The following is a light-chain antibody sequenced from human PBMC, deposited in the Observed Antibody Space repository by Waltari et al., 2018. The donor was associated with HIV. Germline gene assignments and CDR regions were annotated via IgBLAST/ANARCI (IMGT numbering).Light chain of an antibody. CDR2: EVT. V-gene: IGLV2-14*01. CDR1: SSYVGSYNY. Sequence: QSALAQPAPVSGSPGQSLPISCTGTSSYVGSYNYVSWYQHHPGKAPKLMIYEVTSRPSGVSNRFSGSKSGNTASLTISGLQAEDEADYYRSSFTASGTQVFGGGTKLTVL. CDR3: SSFTASGTQV. J-gene: IGLJ3*02.